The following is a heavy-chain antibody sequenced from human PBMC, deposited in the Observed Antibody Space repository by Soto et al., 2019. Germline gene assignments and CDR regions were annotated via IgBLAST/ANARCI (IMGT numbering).Heavy chain of an antibody. Sequence: SETLSLTCTVSGGSITDYSWVWIRQPAGKGLEWIGRIFSSGSTNYNPSLKGRITMSLDTSKNQFSLKLNSATATDTAVYFCARDQGAVVTADNWFDPWGQGSLVTVSS. D-gene: IGHD2-21*02. J-gene: IGHJ5*02. CDR3: ARDQGAVVTADNWFDP. V-gene: IGHV4-4*07. CDR2: IFSSGST. CDR1: GGSITDYS.